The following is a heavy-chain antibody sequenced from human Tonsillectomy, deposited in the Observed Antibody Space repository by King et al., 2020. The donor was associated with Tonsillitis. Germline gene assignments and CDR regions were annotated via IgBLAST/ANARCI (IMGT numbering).Heavy chain of an antibody. V-gene: IGHV1-2*02. CDR3: ARGESLAARRGRNFFDY. Sequence: QLVQSGAEVKKPGASVKVFCQASGYAFTDNYIHWVRQAPGQGLELMGWIIPNSCVTTLEQMFQGRVTMTRDTSINTAYMELNGLRSDDTAVYFCARGESLAARRGRNFFDYFGQGTLVTVSS. CDR1: GYAFTDNY. CDR2: IIPNSCVT. J-gene: IGHJ4*02. D-gene: IGHD6-6*01.